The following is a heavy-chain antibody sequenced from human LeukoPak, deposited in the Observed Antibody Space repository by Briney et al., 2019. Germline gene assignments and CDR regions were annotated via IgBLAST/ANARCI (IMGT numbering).Heavy chain of an antibody. CDR3: ARDRGSGYDYVDY. CDR2: IYYSGST. CDR1: GGSISSGSYY. J-gene: IGHJ4*02. D-gene: IGHD5-12*01. V-gene: IGHV4-39*07. Sequence: SETLSLTCTVSGGSISSGSYYWSWIRQPPGKGLEWIGSIYYSGSTYYNPSLKSRVTISVDTSKNQFSLKLSSVTAADTAVYYCARDRGSGYDYVDYWGQGTLVTVSS.